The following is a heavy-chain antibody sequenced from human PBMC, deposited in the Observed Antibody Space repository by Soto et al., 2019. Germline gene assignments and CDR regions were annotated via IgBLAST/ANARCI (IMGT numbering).Heavy chain of an antibody. CDR2: IWYDGSNK. V-gene: IGHV3-33*01. J-gene: IGHJ6*02. Sequence: GESLRLSCAASGFTFSSYGMHWVRQAPGKGLEWVAVIWYDGSNKYYADSVKGRFTISRDNSKNTLYLQMNSLRAEDTAVYYCARDQEVGAAIDYYYSGMDVWGQGTTVT. CDR3: ARDQEVGAAIDYYYSGMDV. D-gene: IGHD1-26*01. CDR1: GFTFSSYG.